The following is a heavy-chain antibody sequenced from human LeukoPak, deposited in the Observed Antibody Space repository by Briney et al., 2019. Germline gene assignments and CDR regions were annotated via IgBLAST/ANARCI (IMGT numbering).Heavy chain of an antibody. CDR1: GLTLSSNY. V-gene: IGHV3-66*01. J-gene: IGHJ4*02. Sequence: GGSLRLSCAASGLTLSSNYMSWVRHAPGKGLEWVSVIYSSGSTYYADSVKGRFTISRDNSKNTLYLQMNSLRVEDTAVYYCARWGSLNVDYWGQGTLVTVSS. D-gene: IGHD3-16*01. CDR3: ARWGSLNVDY. CDR2: IYSSGST.